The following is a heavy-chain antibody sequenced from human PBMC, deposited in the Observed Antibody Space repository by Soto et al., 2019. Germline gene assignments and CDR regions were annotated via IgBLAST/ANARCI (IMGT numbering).Heavy chain of an antibody. CDR1: GFNFSSYD. Sequence: EVQLVESGGGLVQPGGSLRLSCAASGFNFSSYDVHWVRQATGKGLEWVSVIGTAGDTYYPGSVKGRFTISRENDKKSLYLQMNSLRAEDTAVYYWARVESLWAGTAYYHYGMDVWGQGTTVTVSS. V-gene: IGHV3-13*01. J-gene: IGHJ6*02. CDR3: ARVESLWAGTAYYHYGMDV. D-gene: IGHD3-16*01. CDR2: IGTAGDT.